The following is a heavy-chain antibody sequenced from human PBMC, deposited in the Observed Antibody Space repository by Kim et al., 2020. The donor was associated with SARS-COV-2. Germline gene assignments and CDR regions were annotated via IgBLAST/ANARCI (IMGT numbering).Heavy chain of an antibody. Sequence: GESLKISCKGSGYSFTSYWISWVRQMPGKGLEWMGRIDPSDSYTNYSPSFQGHVTISADKSISTAYLQWSSLKASDTAMYYCARRDSCSSTSCRGMDVWGQGTTVTVSS. J-gene: IGHJ6*02. CDR3: ARRDSCSSTSCRGMDV. CDR1: GYSFTSYW. CDR2: IDPSDSYT. V-gene: IGHV5-10-1*01. D-gene: IGHD2-2*01.